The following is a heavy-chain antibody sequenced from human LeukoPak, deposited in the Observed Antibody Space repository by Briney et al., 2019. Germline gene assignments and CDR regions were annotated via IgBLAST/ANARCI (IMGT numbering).Heavy chain of an antibody. CDR1: GFTFSSYG. CDR2: ISGSGGST. V-gene: IGHV3-23*01. D-gene: IGHD3-16*02. CDR3: AKDHYDYVWGSYRGDAFDI. J-gene: IGHJ3*02. Sequence: GGSLRLSCAASGFTFSSYGMSWVRQAPGKGLEWVSVISGSGGSTYYAASVKGRFTISRDNSKNTLYLQMNSLRAEDTAVYYCAKDHYDYVWGSYRGDAFDIWGQGTMVTVSS.